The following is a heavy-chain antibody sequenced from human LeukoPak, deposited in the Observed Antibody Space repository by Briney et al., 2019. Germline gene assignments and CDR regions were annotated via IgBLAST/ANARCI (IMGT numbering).Heavy chain of an antibody. CDR1: GFAFDEHA. Sequence: GGSLRLSCTASGFAFDEHAMSWVRQAPGKGLEWVSAISGSGGSTYYADSVKGRFTISRDNSKNTLYLQMNSLRAEDTAVYYCAKGQQLVAYFQHWGQGTLVAVSS. J-gene: IGHJ1*01. CDR2: ISGSGGST. D-gene: IGHD6-13*01. V-gene: IGHV3-23*01. CDR3: AKGQQLVAYFQH.